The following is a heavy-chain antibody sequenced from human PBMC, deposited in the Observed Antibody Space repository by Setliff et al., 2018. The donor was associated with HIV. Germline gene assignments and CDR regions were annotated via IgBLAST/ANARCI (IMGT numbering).Heavy chain of an antibody. D-gene: IGHD3-10*01. Sequence: PGESLKISCKGSGYTFDIYWISWVRQMPGKGLEWMGIIYPGDSDTRYSPSFQGQVTISADKSSTTAYLQWSSLKASDTAMYYCARTMVPINDAFDIWGQGTMVTVSS. CDR2: IYPGDSDT. J-gene: IGHJ3*02. CDR1: GYTFDIYW. CDR3: ARTMVPINDAFDI. V-gene: IGHV5-51*01.